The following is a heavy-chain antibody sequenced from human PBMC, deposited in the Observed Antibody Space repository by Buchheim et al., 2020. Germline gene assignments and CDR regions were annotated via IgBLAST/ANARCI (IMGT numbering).Heavy chain of an antibody. CDR1: GFTFSNYW. Sequence: EVQLVESGGGLVQPGGSLRLSCAASGFTFSNYWMHWVRQVPGKGLVWVSRIQSDARSTAYADSVRGRFTISRDNAKNTVFLQMNSLRAEDTAVHYCTRDHSTGFDYWGQGIL. CDR2: IQSDARST. CDR3: TRDHSTGFDY. J-gene: IGHJ4*02. D-gene: IGHD6-19*01. V-gene: IGHV3-74*01.